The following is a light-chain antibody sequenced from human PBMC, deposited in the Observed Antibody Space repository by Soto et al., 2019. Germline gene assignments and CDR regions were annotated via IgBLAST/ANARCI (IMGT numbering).Light chain of an antibody. CDR2: DVT. Sequence: QSALTQPASVSGSPGQWITISCTGTSSDVGGYNYVSWYQQHPGKAPKLMIYDVTNRPSGVSDRFSGSKSGNTASLSISGLQAEDEADYYCSSYTSSSINWLFGGGTKLTVL. J-gene: IGLJ3*02. CDR1: SSDVGGYNY. V-gene: IGLV2-14*03. CDR3: SSYTSSSINWL.